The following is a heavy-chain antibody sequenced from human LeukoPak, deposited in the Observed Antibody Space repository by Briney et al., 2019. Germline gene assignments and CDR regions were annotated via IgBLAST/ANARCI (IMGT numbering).Heavy chain of an antibody. CDR1: GFIFSSYA. CDR3: AKSPGYNSGWTGDYFDY. D-gene: IGHD6-19*01. J-gene: IGHJ4*02. V-gene: IGHV3-23*01. Sequence: GGSLRLSCAASGFIFSSYAMSWVRQAPGKGLEWVSAISGSGGSTYYADSVKGRFTISRDNSKDTLSLQMNSLRAEDTAVYYCAKSPGYNSGWTGDYFDYWGQGTLVTVSS. CDR2: ISGSGGST.